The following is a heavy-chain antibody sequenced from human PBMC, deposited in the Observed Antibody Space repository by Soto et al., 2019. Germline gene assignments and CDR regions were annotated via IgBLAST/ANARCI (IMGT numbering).Heavy chain of an antibody. Sequence: GSLRLSCAASGFTFSSYAMSWVRQAPGKGLEWVSAISGSGGSTYYADSVKGRFTISRDNSKNTLYLQMNSLRAEDTAVYYCAKDYYGSGSYYPNWFDPWGQGTLVTVS. V-gene: IGHV3-23*01. D-gene: IGHD3-10*01. J-gene: IGHJ5*02. CDR1: GFTFSSYA. CDR3: AKDYYGSGSYYPNWFDP. CDR2: ISGSGGST.